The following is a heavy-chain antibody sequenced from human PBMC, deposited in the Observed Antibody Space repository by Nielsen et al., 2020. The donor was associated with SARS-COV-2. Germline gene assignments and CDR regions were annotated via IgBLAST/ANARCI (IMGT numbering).Heavy chain of an antibody. Sequence: ASVKVSCKASGYTFTSYDINWVRQAPGQGLEWMGWMNPNSGNTGYAQKFQGRVTMTRNTSISTAYMELSSLRSEDTAVYYCATARVGATFGWGWGQGTLVTVSS. CDR2: MNPNSGNT. CDR3: ATARVGATFGWG. J-gene: IGHJ1*01. D-gene: IGHD1-26*01. CDR1: GYTFTSYD. V-gene: IGHV1-8*01.